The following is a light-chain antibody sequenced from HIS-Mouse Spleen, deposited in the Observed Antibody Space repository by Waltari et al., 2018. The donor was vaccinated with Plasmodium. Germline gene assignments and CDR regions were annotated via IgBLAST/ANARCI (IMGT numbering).Light chain of an antibody. V-gene: IGLV3-10*01. CDR3: YSTDSSGNHRV. J-gene: IGLJ3*02. CDR1: AFPNNN. Sequence: LTPPPSVSVPPDKTAGTTCPDTAFPNNNPSWYQQKSGQAPLLVIYEDSKRPSGIPERFSGSSSGTMATLTISGAQVEDEADYYCYSTDSSGNHRVFGGGTKLTVL. CDR2: EDS.